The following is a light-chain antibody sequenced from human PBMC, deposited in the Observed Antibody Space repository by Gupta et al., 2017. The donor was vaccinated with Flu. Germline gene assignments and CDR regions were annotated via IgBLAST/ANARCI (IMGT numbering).Light chain of an antibody. J-gene: IGLJ2*01. Sequence: SSDVGTYNYVSWYQQHPGKAPKLMIYEVSNRPSGVSNRFSGSKSGNTASLSISGLQAEDEADYYCTSYATGSTLLVFGGGTKLTVL. CDR2: EVS. V-gene: IGLV2-14*01. CDR1: SSDVGTYNY. CDR3: TSYATGSTLLV.